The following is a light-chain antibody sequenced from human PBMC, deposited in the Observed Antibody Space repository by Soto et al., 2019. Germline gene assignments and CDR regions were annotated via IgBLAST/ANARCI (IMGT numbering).Light chain of an antibody. J-gene: IGKJ5*01. CDR3: QQYSDWPSIT. Sequence: EIVMTQSPATLSVSPGERATLSCRASQSVSSYLAWYQQKPGQATRLLIYGASTRATGIPARFSGSGSGTEFTLTISSLWSEDLAVYYCQQYSDWPSITFGQGTRLEI. CDR1: QSVSSY. CDR2: GAS. V-gene: IGKV3-15*01.